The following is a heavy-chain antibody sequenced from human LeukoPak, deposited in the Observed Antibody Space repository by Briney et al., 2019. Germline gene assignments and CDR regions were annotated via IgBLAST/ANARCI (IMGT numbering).Heavy chain of an antibody. CDR2: INPNSGGT. D-gene: IGHD3-10*01. V-gene: IGHV1-2*02. CDR1: GYTFTSYA. J-gene: IGHJ3*02. Sequence: ASVKVSCKASGYTFTSYAMNWVRQAPGQGLECMGWINPNSGGTNYAQKFQGRVTMTRDTSISTAYMELSRLRSDDTAVYYCARGDNYYGSGSYSVDLSAFDIWGQGTMVTVSS. CDR3: ARGDNYYGSGSYSVDLSAFDI.